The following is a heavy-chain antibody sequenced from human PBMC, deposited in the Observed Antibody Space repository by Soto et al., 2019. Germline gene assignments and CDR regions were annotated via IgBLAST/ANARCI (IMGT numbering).Heavy chain of an antibody. J-gene: IGHJ4*02. D-gene: IGHD2-21*01. V-gene: IGHV3-23*01. CDR1: GFTFSTYG. CDR3: GKSLYGGVDY. CDR2: ISGSATTT. Sequence: TGGSLRLSCAASGFTFSTYGMSWVRQAPGKGLEWVSGISGSATTTHYADPVKGRFTISRDNSKNLVFLQMNSLRADDTAVYYCGKSLYGGVDYWGQGILVTVSS.